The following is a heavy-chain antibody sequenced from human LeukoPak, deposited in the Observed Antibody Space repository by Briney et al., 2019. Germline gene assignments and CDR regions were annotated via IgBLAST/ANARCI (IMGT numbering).Heavy chain of an antibody. J-gene: IGHJ4*02. Sequence: GGSLRLSCAASGFTFSSYSMNWVRQAPGKGLEWVSSISSSSSYIYYADSVKGRFTISRDNAKNSLYLQMNSPRAEDTAVYYCARRDRYYDSSGYFSFDYWGQGTLVTVSS. V-gene: IGHV3-21*01. CDR1: GFTFSSYS. D-gene: IGHD3-22*01. CDR2: ISSSSSYI. CDR3: ARRDRYYDSSGYFSFDY.